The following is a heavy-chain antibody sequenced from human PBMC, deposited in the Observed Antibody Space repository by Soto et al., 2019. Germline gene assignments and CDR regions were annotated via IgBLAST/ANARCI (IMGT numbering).Heavy chain of an antibody. V-gene: IGHV3-30-3*01. CDR1: GFTFSSYA. CDR2: ISYDGGNK. D-gene: IGHD6-13*01. J-gene: IGHJ6*02. CDR3: ARDGMIAAAGMYYYYYYGMDV. Sequence: LRLSCAASGFTFSSYAMHWVRQAPGKGLEWVAVISYDGGNKYYADSVKGRFTISRDNSKNTLYLQMDSLRAEDTAVYYCARDGMIAAAGMYYYYYYGMDVWGQGTTVTVSS.